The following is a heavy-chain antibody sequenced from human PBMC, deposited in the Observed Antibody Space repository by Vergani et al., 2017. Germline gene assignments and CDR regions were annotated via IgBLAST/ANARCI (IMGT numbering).Heavy chain of an antibody. V-gene: IGHV3-43*01. CDR2: ISWDGGST. CDR3: AKDMERYGGGDCYGPFDY. D-gene: IGHD2-21*02. CDR1: GFTFDDYT. Sequence: EVQLVESGGVVVQPGGSLRLSCAASGFTFDDYTMHWVRQAPGKGLEWVSLISWDGGSTYYADSVKGRFTISRDNSKNSLYLQMNSLRTEDTALYYCAKDMERYGGGDCYGPFDYWGQGTLVTVSS. J-gene: IGHJ4*02.